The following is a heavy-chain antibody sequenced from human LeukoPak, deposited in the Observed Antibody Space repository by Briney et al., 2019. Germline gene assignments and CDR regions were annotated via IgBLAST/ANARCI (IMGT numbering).Heavy chain of an antibody. J-gene: IGHJ3*02. CDR2: ISYDGSDK. D-gene: IGHD5-18*01. V-gene: IGHV3-30-3*01. CDR1: GFTSSSYG. CDR3: AGETADTTMAFDAFDI. Sequence: PGRSLRLSCAASGFTSSSYGMHWVRQAPGKGLEWVAVISYDGSDKYYADSVKGRFTISRDNAKNSLYLQMNSLRAEDTAVYYCAGETADTTMAFDAFDIWGQGTMVTVSS.